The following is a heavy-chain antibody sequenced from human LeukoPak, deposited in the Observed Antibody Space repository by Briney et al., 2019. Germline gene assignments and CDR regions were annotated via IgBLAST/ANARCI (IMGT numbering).Heavy chain of an antibody. D-gene: IGHD1-26*01. CDR1: GFTFDGYA. J-gene: IGHJ6*02. CDR2: INAGGGRT. CDR3: ATWAYYHGMDV. V-gene: IGHV3-43*02. Sequence: PGRSLRLSCVASGFTFDGYAMHWVRHAPGEGLEWVSLINAGGGRTYYADSVNGRFTISRDNSKNSLYLQMNSLRSEYSAVYYCATWAYYHGMDVWGQGTTVIVSS.